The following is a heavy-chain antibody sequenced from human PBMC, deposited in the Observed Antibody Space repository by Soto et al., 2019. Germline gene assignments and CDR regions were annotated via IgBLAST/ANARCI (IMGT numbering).Heavy chain of an antibody. D-gene: IGHD4-4*01. J-gene: IGHJ6*03. Sequence: GGSLRLSCAASGFTFSSYEMNWVRQAPGKGLEWVSYISSSGSTIYYADSVKGRFTISRDNDKNSLYLQMNSLRAEDTAVYYCARGPSGVTTIYFSYSLDVWGQGTLVTVSS. CDR2: ISSSGSTI. CDR3: ARGPSGVTTIYFSYSLDV. V-gene: IGHV3-48*03. CDR1: GFTFSSYE.